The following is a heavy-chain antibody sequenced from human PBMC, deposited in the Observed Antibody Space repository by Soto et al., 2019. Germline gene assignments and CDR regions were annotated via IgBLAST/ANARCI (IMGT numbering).Heavy chain of an antibody. J-gene: IGHJ1*01. CDR2: ISTSGGTT. CDR3: ATGTAAAAH. Sequence: EVQLLESGGGLVQPGGSLRLSCAASGFTFSNFDMSWVRQAPGKGLEWVSGISTSGGTTYYADSVKGRFTSSRDNSKNTLYLQMTSLGAEDTAVYYCATGTAAAAHWGQGTLVTVSS. CDR1: GFTFSNFD. V-gene: IGHV3-23*01. D-gene: IGHD6-13*01.